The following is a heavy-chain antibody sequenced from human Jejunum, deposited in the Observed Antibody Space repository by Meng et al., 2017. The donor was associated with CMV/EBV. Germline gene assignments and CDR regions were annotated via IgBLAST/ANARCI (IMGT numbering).Heavy chain of an antibody. J-gene: IGHJ5*02. CDR1: GDSITNNLYY. Sequence: VSGDSITNNLYYWNWIRQTPGKGLEWIGYIYDSGATHYNPSLKGRATMSVDTSKNQFSLNLKSVTAADTAIYYCVGNYDVHLNRFDPWGRGTLVTVSS. CDR2: IYDSGAT. CDR3: VGNYDVHLNRFDP. V-gene: IGHV4-30-4*01. D-gene: IGHD3-10*02.